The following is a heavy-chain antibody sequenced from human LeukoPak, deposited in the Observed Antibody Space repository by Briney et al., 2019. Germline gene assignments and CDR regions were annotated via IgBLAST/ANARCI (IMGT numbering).Heavy chain of an antibody. Sequence: SETLSLTCTVSGGSISSSSYYWGWIRQPPGKGLEWIGSIYYSGSTYYNPSLKSRVTISGDKSKNQFSLKLSSVTAADTAVYYCARGARRHGSGYYYDHGGDFDYWGQGTLVTVSS. CDR2: IYYSGST. V-gene: IGHV4-39*07. J-gene: IGHJ4*02. D-gene: IGHD3-22*01. CDR3: ARGARRHGSGYYYDHGGDFDY. CDR1: GGSISSSSYY.